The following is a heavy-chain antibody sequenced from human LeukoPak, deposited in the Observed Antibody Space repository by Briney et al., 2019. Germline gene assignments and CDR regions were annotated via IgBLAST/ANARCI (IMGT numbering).Heavy chain of an antibody. V-gene: IGHV3-30*04. CDR3: ARDTVATTYYLDY. D-gene: IGHD5-12*01. J-gene: IGHJ4*02. CDR1: GFTFSSYA. CDR2: ISYDGSNK. Sequence: SGGSLRLSCAASGFTFSSYAMHWVRQAPGKGLEWVADISYDGSNKYYADSVKGRFTISRDNSKNTLYLQMNSLRAEDTALYYCARDTVATTYYLDYWGQGTLVTVSS.